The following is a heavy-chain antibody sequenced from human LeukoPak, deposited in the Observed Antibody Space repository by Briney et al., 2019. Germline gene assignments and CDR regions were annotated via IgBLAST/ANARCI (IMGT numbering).Heavy chain of an antibody. J-gene: IGHJ4*02. CDR1: GGSIRSGGYY. CDR3: ARTDTAMVTFDY. CDR2: IYYSGGT. V-gene: IGHV4-31*03. D-gene: IGHD5-18*01. Sequence: SETLSLTCTVSGGSIRSGGYYWSWIRQHPGKGLEWIGYIYYSGGTYYNPSLKSRVTISVDTSKSQFSLKLSSVTAADTAVYYCARTDTAMVTFDYWGQGTLVTVSS.